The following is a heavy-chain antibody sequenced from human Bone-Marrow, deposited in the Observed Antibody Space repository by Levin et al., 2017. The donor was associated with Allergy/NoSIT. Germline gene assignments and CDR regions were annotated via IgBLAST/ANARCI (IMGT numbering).Heavy chain of an antibody. J-gene: IGHJ3*02. V-gene: IGHV3-30*18. CDR3: AKELERRWGDAFDI. D-gene: IGHD1-1*01. CDR2: ISYDGSNK. CDR1: GFTFSSYG. Sequence: GGSLRLSCAASGFTFSSYGMHWVRQAPGKGLEWVAVISYDGSNKYYADSVKGRFTISRDNSKNTLYLQMNSLRAEDTAVYYCAKELERRWGDAFDIWGQGTMVTVSS.